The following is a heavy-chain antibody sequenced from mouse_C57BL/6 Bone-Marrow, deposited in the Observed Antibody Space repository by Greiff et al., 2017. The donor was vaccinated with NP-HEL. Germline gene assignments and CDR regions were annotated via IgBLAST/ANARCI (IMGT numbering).Heavy chain of an antibody. D-gene: IGHD1-1*01. CDR2: IDPENGDT. Sequence: EVQGVESGAELVRPGASVKLSCTVSGFNIKDDYMHWVKQRPEQGLEWIGWIDPENGDTEYASKFQGKATRTADTSSNTAYLQLSSLTSEDTAVYYCTTGGSSPYAMDYWGQGTSVTVSS. CDR3: TTGGSSPYAMDY. V-gene: IGHV14-4*01. CDR1: GFNIKDDY. J-gene: IGHJ4*01.